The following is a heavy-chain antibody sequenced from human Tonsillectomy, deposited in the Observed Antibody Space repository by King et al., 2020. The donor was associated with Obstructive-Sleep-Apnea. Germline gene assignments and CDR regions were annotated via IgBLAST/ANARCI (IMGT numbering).Heavy chain of an antibody. D-gene: IGHD6-19*01. Sequence: VQLVESGGGLVQPGGSLRLSCASSGFTFSSYWMSWGRQAPGKWLEWVANIKQDGSDKYYVVSVQGRFTISRDNAKNSLYLQMNRLRAEDTAVYYCAREAESGWYAQQEYFQHWGQGTLVTVSS. J-gene: IGHJ1*01. CDR3: AREAESGWYAQQEYFQH. CDR1: GFTFSSYW. V-gene: IGHV3-7*03. CDR2: IKQDGSDK.